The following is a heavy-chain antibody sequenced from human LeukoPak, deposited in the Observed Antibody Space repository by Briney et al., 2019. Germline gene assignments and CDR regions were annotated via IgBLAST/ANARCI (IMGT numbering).Heavy chain of an antibody. CDR1: GGSFSGYY. Sequence: PSETLSLTCAVYGGSFSGYYWSWIRQPPGKGLEWIGETHHSGSTNYNPSLKSRVSISVDTSKNQFSLKLSSVTAADTAVYYCARAGGVPAAYFDFWGQGTLVTVSS. V-gene: IGHV4-34*01. J-gene: IGHJ4*02. CDR3: ARAGGVPAAYFDF. CDR2: THHSGST. D-gene: IGHD2-2*01.